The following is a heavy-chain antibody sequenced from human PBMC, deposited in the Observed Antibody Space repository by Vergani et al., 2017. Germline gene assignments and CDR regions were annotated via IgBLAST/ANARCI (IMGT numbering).Heavy chain of an antibody. V-gene: IGHV1-69*08. CDR1: GGTFSSYT. Sequence: QVQLVQSGAEVKKPGSSVKVSCKASGGTFSSYTISWVRQAPGQGLEWMGWISAYNGNTNYAQKFQGRVTITADKSTSTAYMELSSLRSEDTAVYYCARGLYSSSSGLGYFDLWGRGTLVTVSS. CDR3: ARGLYSSSSGLGYFDL. J-gene: IGHJ2*01. CDR2: ISAYNGNT. D-gene: IGHD6-6*01.